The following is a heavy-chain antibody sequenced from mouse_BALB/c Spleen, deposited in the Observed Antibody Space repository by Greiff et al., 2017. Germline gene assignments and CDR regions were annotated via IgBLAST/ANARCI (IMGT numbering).Heavy chain of an antibody. D-gene: IGHD2-2*01. CDR1: GFTFSSYA. CDR3: ARHYGYDEYYAMDY. V-gene: IGHV5-9-3*01. CDR2: ISSGGSYT. Sequence: EVKLVESGGGLVKPGGSLKLSCAASGFTFSSYAMSWVRQTPEKRLEWVATISSGGSYTYYPDSVKGRFTISRDNAKNTLYLQRSSLRSEDTAMYYCARHYGYDEYYAMDYWGQGTSVTVSS. J-gene: IGHJ4*01.